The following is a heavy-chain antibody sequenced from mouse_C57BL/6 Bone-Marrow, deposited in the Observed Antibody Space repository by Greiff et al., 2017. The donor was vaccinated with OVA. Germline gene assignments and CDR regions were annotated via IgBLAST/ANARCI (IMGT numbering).Heavy chain of an antibody. Sequence: EVQLQQSGPELVKPGASVKISCKASGYTFTDYYMNWVKQSHGKSLEWIGDINPNNGGTSYNQKFKGKATLTVDKSSSTAYMELRSLTSEDSAVYYCARSFITTVVRYWYFDVWGTGTTVTVSS. CDR3: ARSFITTVVRYWYFDV. V-gene: IGHV1-26*01. D-gene: IGHD1-1*01. CDR2: INPNNGGT. CDR1: GYTFTDYY. J-gene: IGHJ1*03.